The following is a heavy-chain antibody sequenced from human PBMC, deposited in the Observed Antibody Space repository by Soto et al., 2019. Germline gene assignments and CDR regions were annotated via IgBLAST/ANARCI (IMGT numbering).Heavy chain of an antibody. J-gene: IGHJ4*02. Sequence: GGSLRLSCEASGFTFSSYWMAWVRQTPGKGPEWVANINQDASAKQYVDSVKGRFTISRDNARRSLYLQMSSLRAEDTAVYFCARDDVGALDFWGQGALVTVSS. CDR2: INQDASAK. D-gene: IGHD1-26*01. CDR3: ARDDVGALDF. V-gene: IGHV3-7*03. CDR1: GFTFSSYW.